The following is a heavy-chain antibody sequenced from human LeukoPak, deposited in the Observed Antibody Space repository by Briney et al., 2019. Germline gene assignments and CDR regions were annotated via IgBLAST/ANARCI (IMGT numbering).Heavy chain of an antibody. V-gene: IGHV3-48*04. J-gene: IGHJ4*02. D-gene: IGHD3-22*01. CDR2: ISSSSSTI. CDR3: ARDLFSHDYYDSSSFDY. Sequence: GGSLRLSCGASGFTFSSYSMNWVRQAPGKGLEWVSYISSSSSTIDYADSVKGRFTISRDNAKNSLYLQMNSLRAEDTAVYYCARDLFSHDYYDSSSFDYWGQGTLVTVSS. CDR1: GFTFSSYS.